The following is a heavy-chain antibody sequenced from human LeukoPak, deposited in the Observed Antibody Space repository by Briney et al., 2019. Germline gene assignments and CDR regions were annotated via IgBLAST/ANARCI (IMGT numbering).Heavy chain of an antibody. CDR1: GFTFSDHH. CDR2: SKNKDYAYST. V-gene: IGHV3-72*01. D-gene: IGHD3-22*01. CDR3: TRIFYYGTRGYYPDF. J-gene: IGHJ4*02. Sequence: PGGPLRLSCAASGFTFSDHHMDWVRQAPGKGLEWIGRSKNKDYAYSTVYAASAKGRFTFSRDDPKNSLYLQMNSLTTEDTAVYYCTRIFYYGTRGYYPDFWGQGTLVTVSS.